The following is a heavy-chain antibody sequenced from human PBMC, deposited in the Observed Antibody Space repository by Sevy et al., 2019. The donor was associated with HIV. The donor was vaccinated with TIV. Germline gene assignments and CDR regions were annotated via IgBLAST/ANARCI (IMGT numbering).Heavy chain of an antibody. Sequence: GESLKISCKGSGYSFATYWIGWVRQMPGKGLEWMGIIYPGDSDTRYRPSFQGQVTISADRSISTAFLQWSSLKALDTAIYYCARRSSSSELGHAMDVWGQGTTVTVSS. CDR1: GYSFATYW. V-gene: IGHV5-51*01. J-gene: IGHJ6*02. CDR3: ARRSSSSELGHAMDV. D-gene: IGHD6-6*01. CDR2: IYPGDSDT.